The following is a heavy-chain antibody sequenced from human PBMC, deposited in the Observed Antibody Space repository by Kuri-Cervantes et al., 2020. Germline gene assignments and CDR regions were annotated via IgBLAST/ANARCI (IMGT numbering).Heavy chain of an antibody. J-gene: IGHJ4*02. V-gene: IGHV3-13*01. D-gene: IGHD2-15*01. CDR2: IGTAGDT. CDR3: ARVRYCSGGSCYGGYFDS. CDR1: GFTFSSYD. Sequence: GESLKISCAVSGFTFSSYDMHWVRQATGKGLEWVSAIGTAGDTYYPGSVKGRFTISRDDAKNSLSLQINDLRAEDTAVYYCARVRYCSGGSCYGGYFDSWGQGTLVTVSS.